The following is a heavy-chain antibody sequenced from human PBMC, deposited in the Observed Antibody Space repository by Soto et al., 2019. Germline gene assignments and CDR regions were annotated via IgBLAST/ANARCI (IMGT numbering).Heavy chain of an antibody. Sequence: PGGSQRLSSAASGFTFSGSAMHWVRQASGKGLEWVGRIRSKANSYATAYAASVKGRFTISRDDSKNTAYLQMNSLKTEDTAVYYCTRREQLYAFDIWGQGTMVTVSS. CDR2: IRSKANSYAT. CDR1: GFTFSGSA. V-gene: IGHV3-73*01. CDR3: TRREQLYAFDI. J-gene: IGHJ3*02. D-gene: IGHD5-18*01.